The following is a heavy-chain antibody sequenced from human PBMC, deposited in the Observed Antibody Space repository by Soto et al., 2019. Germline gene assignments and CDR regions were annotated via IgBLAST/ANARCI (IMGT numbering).Heavy chain of an antibody. D-gene: IGHD3-10*01. CDR1: GFTFNNYA. CDR2: ISGNGIST. CDR3: TRDAISMVRGTDNWFDP. V-gene: IGHV3-23*01. J-gene: IGHJ5*02. Sequence: EVQLLESGGGLIQPGGSLRLSCAASGFTFNNYAMSWVRQAPGKGLEWVSAISGNGISTYYADSVRGRFTISRYNSENTLFLQMNRLRADDTAVYYCTRDAISMVRGTDNWFDPWGQGTLVTVSS.